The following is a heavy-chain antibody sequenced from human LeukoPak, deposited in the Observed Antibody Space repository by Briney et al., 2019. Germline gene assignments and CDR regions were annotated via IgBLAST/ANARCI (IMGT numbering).Heavy chain of an antibody. Sequence: GGSLRLSCAAPGFTFSSYSMNWVRQAPGKGLEWVSSISSSSSYIYYADSVKGRFTISRDNAKNSLYLQMNSLRAEDTAVYYCARDLDIAGAFDIWGQGTMVTVSS. CDR3: ARDLDIAGAFDI. V-gene: IGHV3-21*01. CDR1: GFTFSSYS. CDR2: ISSSSSYI. J-gene: IGHJ3*02. D-gene: IGHD2-2*03.